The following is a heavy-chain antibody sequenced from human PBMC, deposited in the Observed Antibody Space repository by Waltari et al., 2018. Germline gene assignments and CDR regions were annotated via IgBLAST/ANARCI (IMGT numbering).Heavy chain of an antibody. CDR3: ARQRGSSSVPGD. V-gene: IGHV4-34*01. J-gene: IGHJ4*02. Sequence: QVQLQQWGAGLLKPSETLSLTCAVYGGSFSGYYWSWTRQPPGKGLEWIGEINHSGSTNYNPSLKSRVTISVDTSKNQFSLKLSSVTAADTAVYYCARQRGSSSVPGDWGQGTLVTVSS. D-gene: IGHD6-6*01. CDR2: INHSGST. CDR1: GGSFSGYY.